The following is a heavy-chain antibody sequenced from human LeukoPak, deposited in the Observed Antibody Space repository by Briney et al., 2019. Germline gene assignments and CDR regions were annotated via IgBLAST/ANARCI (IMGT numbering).Heavy chain of an antibody. J-gene: IGHJ4*02. CDR3: ANYGGTYWYYFDY. D-gene: IGHD1-26*01. Sequence: PGGSLRLSCTTSGFTFSSYAMSWVRQAPGKGLEWVSTISGSGSNTYYADSVKGRFTISRDNSKNTLYLQMNSLRADDTAAYYCANYGGTYWYYFDYWGQGTLVIVSS. CDR2: ISGSGSNT. CDR1: GFTFSSYA. V-gene: IGHV3-23*01.